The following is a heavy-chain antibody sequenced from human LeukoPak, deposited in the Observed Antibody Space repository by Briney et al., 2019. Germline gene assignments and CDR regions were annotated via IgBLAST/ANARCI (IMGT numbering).Heavy chain of an antibody. D-gene: IGHD3-10*01. CDR2: IWYDGSNK. CDR3: ARDLGDSGSYAFFDY. CDR1: GFTFSSYG. J-gene: IGHJ4*02. V-gene: IGHV3-33*01. Sequence: GGSLRFSCAASGFTFSSYGMHWVRQAPGKGLEGVAVIWYDGSNKYYADSVKGRFTISRDNSKNTLYLQMNSLRAEDTAVYYCARDLGDSGSYAFFDYWGQGTLVTVSS.